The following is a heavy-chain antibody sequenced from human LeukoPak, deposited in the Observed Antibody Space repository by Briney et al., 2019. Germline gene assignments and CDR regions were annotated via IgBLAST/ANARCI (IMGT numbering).Heavy chain of an antibody. V-gene: IGHV6-1*01. J-gene: IGHJ6*03. Sequence: SQTLSLTCAISGGSVSRNSAAWNWMRQSPSRGVEWLGRTYYRCKWYNDYAVSVKSRITITPATSKNQFSLQLNSVTPEATAAYYCARAHSSSGWTLGSYYYMDVWGKGTTVTVSS. CDR3: ARAHSSSGWTLGSYYYMDV. D-gene: IGHD6-19*01. CDR2: TYYRCKWYN. CDR1: GGSVSRNSAA.